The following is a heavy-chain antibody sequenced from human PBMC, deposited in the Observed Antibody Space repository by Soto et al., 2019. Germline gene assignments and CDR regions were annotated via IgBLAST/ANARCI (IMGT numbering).Heavy chain of an antibody. J-gene: IGHJ5*02. CDR1: GFTLQNYA. D-gene: IGHD3-10*01. Sequence: HPXGSLRLSCTASGFTLQNYAMAWVRQAPGKGLEWVSTLIGGHYGTAYSYSVKGRFTVSRDNSKNCLYLQMNSLGVEDTAMYFCAKGKSTGDIDWFDHWGQGSLVTVSS. V-gene: IGHV3-23*01. CDR3: AKGKSTGDIDWFDH. CDR2: LIGGHYGT.